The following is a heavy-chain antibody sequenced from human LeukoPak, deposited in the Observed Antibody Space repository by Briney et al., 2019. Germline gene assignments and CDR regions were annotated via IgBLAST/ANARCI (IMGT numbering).Heavy chain of an antibody. J-gene: IGHJ4*02. D-gene: IGHD6-6*01. CDR2: IIPVYGTA. CDR1: GYTFTGYY. V-gene: IGHV1-69*05. Sequence: GASVKVSCKASGYTFTGYYMHWVRQAPGQGLEWMGGIIPVYGTASYAQNFQGKVTITTDESTSTSYLELSSLRSEDTAVYYCARPNKAAQYGPFDYWGQGTLVTVSS. CDR3: ARPNKAAQYGPFDY.